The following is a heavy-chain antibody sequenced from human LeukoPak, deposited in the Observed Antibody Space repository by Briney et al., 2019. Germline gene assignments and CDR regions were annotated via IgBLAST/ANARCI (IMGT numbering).Heavy chain of an antibody. Sequence: GGSLRPSCAASGFTFSSYWMSWVRQAPGKGLEWVANIKQDGSEKYYVDSVKGRFTISRDNAKNSLYLQMNSLRAEDTAVYYCARIPEYSSSWFFDYWGQGTLVTVSS. V-gene: IGHV3-7*01. CDR1: GFTFSSYW. CDR2: IKQDGSEK. D-gene: IGHD6-13*01. J-gene: IGHJ4*02. CDR3: ARIPEYSSSWFFDY.